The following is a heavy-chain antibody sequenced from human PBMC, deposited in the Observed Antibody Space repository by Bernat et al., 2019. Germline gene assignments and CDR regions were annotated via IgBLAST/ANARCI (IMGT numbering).Heavy chain of an antibody. Sequence: EVQLVQSGAEVKKPGESLRISCQGSGYSFTSYWITWVRQMPGKVMEWIGRIDPGDSSNNYCPSFQGHVTISADKSISTAYLQWSSLKASDTAMYYCGRRCSGGSCYQAVDYWGQGTLVTVSS. CDR1: GYSFTSYW. V-gene: IGHV5-10-1*03. J-gene: IGHJ4*02. CDR2: IDPGDSSN. D-gene: IGHD2-15*01. CDR3: GRRCSGGSCYQAVDY.